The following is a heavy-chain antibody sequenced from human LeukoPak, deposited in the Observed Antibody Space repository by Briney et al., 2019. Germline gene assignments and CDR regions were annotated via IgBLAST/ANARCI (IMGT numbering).Heavy chain of an antibody. D-gene: IGHD1-14*01. CDR3: AAGGDRAKPGY. CDR1: GACINNGHHY. CDR2: IHYSGTP. J-gene: IGHJ4*01. Sequence: PSETLSLTCSGACINNGHHYRAWIRQPPGKGLEWIGTIHYSGTPSFYDPSLERRVTLFADTSKNQFSLTLSSVTAADTATYYCAAGGDRAKPGYWGHGTLVTVSS. V-gene: IGHV4-39*01.